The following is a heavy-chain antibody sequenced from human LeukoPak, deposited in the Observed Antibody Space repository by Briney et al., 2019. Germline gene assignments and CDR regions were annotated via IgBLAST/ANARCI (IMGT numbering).Heavy chain of an antibody. CDR1: GFAFKNYA. CDR2: INDNGGQR. Sequence: GGSLRLSCAASGFAFKNYAMTWVRQAPGKGRQWVSNINDNGGQRHYADSVKGRFTISRDNSKNTLFLQMDSLRAEDTAVYYCAKTQWKVGATDYFDYWGHGILVTVSS. V-gene: IGHV3-23*01. CDR3: AKTQWKVGATDYFDY. J-gene: IGHJ4*01. D-gene: IGHD1-26*01.